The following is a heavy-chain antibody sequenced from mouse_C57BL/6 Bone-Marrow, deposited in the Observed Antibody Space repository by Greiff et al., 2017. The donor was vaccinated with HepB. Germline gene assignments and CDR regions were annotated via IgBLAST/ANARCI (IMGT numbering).Heavy chain of an antibody. J-gene: IGHJ3*01. D-gene: IGHD2-1*01. CDR1: GFTFSSYA. V-gene: IGHV5-4*01. CDR2: ISDGGSYT. CDR3: AREHYGITFAY. Sequence: DVMLVESGGGLVKPGGSLKLSCAASGFTFSSYAMSWVRQTPEKRLEWVATISDGGSYTYYPDNVKGRFTISRDNAKNNLYLQMSHLKSEDTAMYYCAREHYGITFAYWGQGTLVTVSA.